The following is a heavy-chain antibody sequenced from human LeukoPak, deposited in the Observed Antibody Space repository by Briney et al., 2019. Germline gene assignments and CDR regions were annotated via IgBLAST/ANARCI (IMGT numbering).Heavy chain of an antibody. CDR2: IYHSGST. CDR1: GYSISSGYY. Sequence: SETLSLTCAVSGYSISSGYYWGWIRQPPGQGLEWIGSIYHSGSTYYNPSLESRVTISVDTSQNQSSLMPSSVTAAAPAVYYCARGWDHDSSGWYGFDYWGQGTLVTVSS. V-gene: IGHV4-38-2*01. D-gene: IGHD6-19*01. CDR3: ARGWDHDSSGWYGFDY. J-gene: IGHJ4*02.